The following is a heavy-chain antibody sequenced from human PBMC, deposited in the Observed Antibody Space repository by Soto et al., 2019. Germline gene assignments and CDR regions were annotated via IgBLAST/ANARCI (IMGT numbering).Heavy chain of an antibody. D-gene: IGHD3-22*01. Sequence: EVQLVESGGALVQPGGSLRLSCAASGFTFSSYSMNWVRQAPGKGLEWVSHISTTGDFTSYADSVKGRFTISRDNAKNSLHLQMNSLKDEDTAVYFCALLSPRGYYWFQHWGQGTLVTVFS. CDR1: GFTFSSYS. J-gene: IGHJ1*01. CDR2: ISTTGDFT. CDR3: ALLSPRGYYWFQH. V-gene: IGHV3-48*02.